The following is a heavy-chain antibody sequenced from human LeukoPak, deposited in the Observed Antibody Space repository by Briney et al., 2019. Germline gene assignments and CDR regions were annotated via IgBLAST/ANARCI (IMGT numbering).Heavy chain of an antibody. D-gene: IGHD3-10*01. CDR3: ARSGIGDDPFDI. V-gene: IGHV4-39*07. J-gene: IGHJ3*02. Sequence: PAETLSLTCTVSGVSIRNSSYYWGWIPQPPGRGLEWIASIYHSGSTYDNPSLKRRVTTSVDTSNNQFFLKLTSVTAADTAVYYCARSGIGDDPFDIWGQGTMVTVSS. CDR2: IYHSGST. CDR1: GVSIRNSSYY.